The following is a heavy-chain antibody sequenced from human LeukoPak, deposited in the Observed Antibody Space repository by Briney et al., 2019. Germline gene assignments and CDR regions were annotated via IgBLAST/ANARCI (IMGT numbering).Heavy chain of an antibody. CDR3: ARRAGAYSHPYDY. D-gene: IGHD4/OR15-4a*01. J-gene: IGHJ4*02. V-gene: IGHV3-53*01. Sequence: GGSLRLSCTVSGFTVSSNSMSWVRQAAGQELEWVSFIYSSVTHYSDSVKGRFTISRDNSKNTLFLQMNSLRAEDTAVYYCARRAGAYSHPYDYWGQGTLVTVSS. CDR1: GFTVSSNS. CDR2: IYSSVT.